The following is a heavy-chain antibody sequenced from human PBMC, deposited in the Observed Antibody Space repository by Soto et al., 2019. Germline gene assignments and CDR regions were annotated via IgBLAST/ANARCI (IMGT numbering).Heavy chain of an antibody. CDR3: ARGRHWFGP. V-gene: IGHV4-59*08. CDR1: GISITSSY. J-gene: IGHJ5*02. CDR2: ISDRGGI. Sequence: KPSETLSLTCTVSGISITSSYWNWFRQSPGKGLEWIGQISDRGGINYNPPLESRVAISTDTSKNQVSLTLTAVNAADTAVYFCARGRHWFGPWGQGTLVTVSS.